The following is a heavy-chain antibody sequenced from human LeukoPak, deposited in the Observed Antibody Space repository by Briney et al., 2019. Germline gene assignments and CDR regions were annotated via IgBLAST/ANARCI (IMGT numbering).Heavy chain of an antibody. CDR2: MYYSGST. D-gene: IGHD6-6*01. CDR3: ARDRSIAARGAFDI. CDR1: GGSISSYY. V-gene: IGHV4-59*01. Sequence: SETLSLTCTVSGGSISSYYWSWIRQPPGKGLEWIGYMYYSGSTNYNPSLKSRVTISVDTSKNQFSLKLSSVTAADTAVYYCARDRSIAARGAFDIWGQGTMVTVSS. J-gene: IGHJ3*02.